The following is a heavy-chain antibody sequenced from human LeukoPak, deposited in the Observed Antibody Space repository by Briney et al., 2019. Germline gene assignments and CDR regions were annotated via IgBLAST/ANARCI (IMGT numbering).Heavy chain of an antibody. V-gene: IGHV3-48*03. CDR1: GFTFSSYE. J-gene: IGHJ6*04. Sequence: PGGSLRLSCAASGFTFSSYEMNWVRQAPGKGLAWVSGISSSGSTIYYADSVKGRFTISRDNAKNSLFLQMNSLRAEDTAVYYCAELGITMIGGVWGKGTTVTISS. D-gene: IGHD3-10*02. CDR2: ISSSGSTI. CDR3: AELGITMIGGV.